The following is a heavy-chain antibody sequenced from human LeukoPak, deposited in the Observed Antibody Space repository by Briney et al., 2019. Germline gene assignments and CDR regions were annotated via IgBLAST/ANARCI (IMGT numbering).Heavy chain of an antibody. CDR2: ISAGGETT. J-gene: IGHJ4*02. CDR1: GFTFSSYS. V-gene: IGHV3-23*01. D-gene: IGHD2-2*01. Sequence: PGGSLRLSCAASGFTFSSYSMTWVRQAPGKGLEWVSLISAGGETTFYADSVKGRFTVSRDNPKNILSLQMNSLRAEDMALYYCAKGNSASYYDALDYWGQGTLVTVSS. CDR3: AKGNSASYYDALDY.